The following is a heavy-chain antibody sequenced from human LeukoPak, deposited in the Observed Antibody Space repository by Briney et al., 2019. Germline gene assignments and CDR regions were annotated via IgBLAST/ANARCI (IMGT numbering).Heavy chain of an antibody. D-gene: IGHD4-17*01. J-gene: IGHJ4*02. Sequence: SETLSLTCTVSSGSISTSNYYWGWVRQPPGKALEWIGNIFYSGSTYYSPSLKSRVTISLVTSRNQFSLKLNSVTAADTAVYYCARVHYGDDYWGQGTLVTVSS. V-gene: IGHV4-39*07. CDR1: SGSISTSNYY. CDR2: IFYSGST. CDR3: ARVHYGDDY.